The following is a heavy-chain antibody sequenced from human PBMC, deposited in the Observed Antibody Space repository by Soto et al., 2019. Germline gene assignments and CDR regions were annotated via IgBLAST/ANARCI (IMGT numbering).Heavy chain of an antibody. CDR3: AREYNWNFPYYRGLDV. Sequence: EVQLVESGGGLVQPGESLRLSCLASNFTFSRYWMTWVRQAPGKGLEWVANINPDGSEKYYVDSVKGRFTTSRDNGQNSLYLQIDSLRAEDTAVYYCAREYNWNFPYYRGLDVWGQGTTVTVSS. CDR1: NFTFSRYW. D-gene: IGHD1-7*01. J-gene: IGHJ6*02. CDR2: INPDGSEK. V-gene: IGHV3-7*05.